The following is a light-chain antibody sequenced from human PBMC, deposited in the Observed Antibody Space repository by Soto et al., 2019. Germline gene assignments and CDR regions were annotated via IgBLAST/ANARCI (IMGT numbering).Light chain of an antibody. V-gene: IGKV1-39*01. CDR1: QSISSY. CDR3: QQSDSTPGT. Sequence: DIQMTQSPSSLSASVGDRVTITCRASQSISSYLNWYQQKPGKAPKLLIYAASSSQSGVPSRFSGSGSGTDFTLTISSLQPEDFATYYCQQSDSTPGTFGQGTKLEIK. J-gene: IGKJ2*01. CDR2: AAS.